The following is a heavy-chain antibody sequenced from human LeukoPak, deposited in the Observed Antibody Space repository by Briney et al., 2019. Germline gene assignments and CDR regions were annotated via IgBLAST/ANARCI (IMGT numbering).Heavy chain of an antibody. CDR1: GGSISSYY. Sequence: SETLSLTCTVSGGSISSYYWSWIRQPPGKGLEWIGYIYTSGSTNYNPSLKSRVTISVDTSKNQFSLKLSSVTAADTAVYYCARLRDWFDPWGQGTLVTVSS. J-gene: IGHJ5*02. CDR3: ARLRDWFDP. V-gene: IGHV4-4*09. CDR2: IYTSGST.